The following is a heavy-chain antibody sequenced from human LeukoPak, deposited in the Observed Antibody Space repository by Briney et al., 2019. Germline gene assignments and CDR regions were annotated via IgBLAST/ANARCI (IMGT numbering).Heavy chain of an antibody. CDR3: AREGVGATTDDAFDI. V-gene: IGHV7-4-1*02. Sequence: ASVKVSCKASGYTFTSYAMNWVRQAPGQGLEWMGWINTNTGNPTYAQGFTGRFVFSLDTSVSTAYLQISSLKAEDTAVYYCAREGVGATTDDAFDIWGQGTMVTVSS. CDR1: GYTFTSYA. CDR2: INTNTGNP. J-gene: IGHJ3*02. D-gene: IGHD1-26*01.